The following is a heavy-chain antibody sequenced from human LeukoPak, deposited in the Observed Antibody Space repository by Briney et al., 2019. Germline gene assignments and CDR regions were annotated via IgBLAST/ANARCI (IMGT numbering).Heavy chain of an antibody. V-gene: IGHV3-53*04. Sequence: GGSLRLSCAASGFTVSSNYMSWVRQAPGKGLEWVSVIYSGGSTYYADSVKGRFTISRHNSKNTLYLQMNSLRAEDTAVYYCASETLYCSGSSCYSGGYYYYGMDVWGQGTTVTVSS. J-gene: IGHJ6*02. CDR1: GFTVSSNY. CDR2: IYSGGST. CDR3: ASETLYCSGSSCYSGGYYYYGMDV. D-gene: IGHD2-15*01.